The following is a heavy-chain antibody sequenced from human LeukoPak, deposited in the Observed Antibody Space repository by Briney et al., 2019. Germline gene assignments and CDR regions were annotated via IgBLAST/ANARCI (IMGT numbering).Heavy chain of an antibody. CDR2: IIPIFGTA. CDR1: GGTFSSYA. CDR3: ARDIGSGSYHFDY. D-gene: IGHD3-10*01. J-gene: IGHJ4*02. V-gene: IGHV1-69*05. Sequence: SVKVSCKASGGTFSSYAISWVRQAPGQGLEWMGGIIPIFGTANYAQKFQGRVTITTDESTSTAYMELSSLRSEDTAVYYCARDIGSGSYHFDYWGQGTLGTVSS.